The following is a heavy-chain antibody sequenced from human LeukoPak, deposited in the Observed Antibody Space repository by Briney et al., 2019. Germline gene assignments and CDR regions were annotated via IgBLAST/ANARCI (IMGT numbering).Heavy chain of an antibody. V-gene: IGHV3-30*09. CDR2: ISYDGSNK. CDR1: GFTFSSYW. D-gene: IGHD1-26*01. Sequence: GGSLRLSCAASGFTFSSYWMSWVRQAPGKGLEWVAVISYDGSNKYYADSVKGRFAISRDNSKNTLYLQMNSLRAEDTAVYYCATQEGGSRYWGQGTLVTVSS. J-gene: IGHJ4*02. CDR3: ATQEGGSRY.